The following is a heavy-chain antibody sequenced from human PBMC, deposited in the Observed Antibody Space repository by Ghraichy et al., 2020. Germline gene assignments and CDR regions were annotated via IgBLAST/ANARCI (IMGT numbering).Heavy chain of an antibody. CDR2: ISGSGGST. CDR3: AKGNVLLWFGEPSGWYFDL. V-gene: IGHV3-23*01. J-gene: IGHJ2*01. D-gene: IGHD3-10*01. Sequence: GESLNISCAASGFTFSSYAMSWVRQAPGKGLEWVSAISGSGGSTYYADSVKGRFTISRDNSKNTLYLQMNSLRAEDTAVYYCAKGNVLLWFGEPSGWYFDLWGRGTLVTVSS. CDR1: GFTFSSYA.